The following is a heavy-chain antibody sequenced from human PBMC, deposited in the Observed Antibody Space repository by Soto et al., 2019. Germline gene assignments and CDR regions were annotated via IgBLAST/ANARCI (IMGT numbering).Heavy chain of an antibody. D-gene: IGHD3-16*02. CDR2: ISAYNGNT. V-gene: IGHV1-18*01. CDR3: AREPVDDYIWGSYRAIDY. CDR1: GYTFTSYG. J-gene: IGHJ4*02. Sequence: ASVKVSCKASGYTFTSYGISLVRQAPGQGLEWMGWISAYNGNTNYAQKLQGRVTMTTDTSTSTAYMELRSLRSDDTAVYYCAREPVDDYIWGSYRAIDYWGQGTLV.